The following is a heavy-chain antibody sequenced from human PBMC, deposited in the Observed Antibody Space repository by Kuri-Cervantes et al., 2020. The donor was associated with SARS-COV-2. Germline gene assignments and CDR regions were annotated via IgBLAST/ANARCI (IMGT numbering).Heavy chain of an antibody. Sequence: SLKISCAASGFTFSSYGMHWVRQAPGKGLEWVAVIWYDGSNKYYADSVKGRFTISRDNSKNTLYLQMNSLRAEDTAVYYCASFPYVLPDLYYFDYWGQGTLVTVSS. CDR3: ASFPYVLPDLYYFDY. J-gene: IGHJ4*02. CDR1: GFTFSSYG. D-gene: IGHD2-2*01. CDR2: IWYDGSNK. V-gene: IGHV3-33*01.